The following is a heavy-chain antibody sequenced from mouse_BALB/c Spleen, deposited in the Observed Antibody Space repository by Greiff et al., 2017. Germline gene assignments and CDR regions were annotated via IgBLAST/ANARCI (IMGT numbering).Heavy chain of an antibody. Sequence: DVMLVESGGGLVQPGGSLRLSCATSGFTFSDFYMEWVRQPPGKRLEWIAASRNKANDYTTEYSASVKGRFIVSRDTSQSILYLQMNALRAEDTAIYYCARDKLGRGGYAMDYWGQGTSVTVSS. D-gene: IGHD4-1*01. J-gene: IGHJ4*01. V-gene: IGHV7-1*02. CDR2: SRNKANDYTT. CDR3: ARDKLGRGGYAMDY. CDR1: GFTFSDFY.